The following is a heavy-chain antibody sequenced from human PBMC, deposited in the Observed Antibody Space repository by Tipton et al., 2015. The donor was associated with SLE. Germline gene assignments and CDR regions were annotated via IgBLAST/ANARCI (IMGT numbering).Heavy chain of an antibody. Sequence: TLSLTCTVSGGSVSRSYCSWIRQSAGKGLEWIGRIYTTEDTKYNPSLKRRVTMSVDTSKNQFSLRLTSVTAADTAIYYCATGSWRTFDYWGQGTVVTVSS. CDR1: GGSVSRSY. D-gene: IGHD2-15*01. V-gene: IGHV4-4*07. CDR3: ATGSWRTFDY. J-gene: IGHJ4*02. CDR2: IYTTEDT.